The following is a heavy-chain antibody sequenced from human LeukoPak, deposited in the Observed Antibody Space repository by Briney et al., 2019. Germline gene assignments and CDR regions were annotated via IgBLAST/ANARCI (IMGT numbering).Heavy chain of an antibody. CDR2: ISYDGSNK. CDR3: ARAFPLGIIQH. D-gene: IGHD3-16*01. CDR1: GFTFSSYA. J-gene: IGHJ1*01. V-gene: IGHV3-30-3*01. Sequence: GGSLRLSCAASGFTFSSYAMHWVRQAPGKGLEWVAVISYDGSNKYYADSVKGRFTISRDNSKNTLYLQMNSPRAEDTAVYYCARAFPLGIIQHWGQGTLVTVSS.